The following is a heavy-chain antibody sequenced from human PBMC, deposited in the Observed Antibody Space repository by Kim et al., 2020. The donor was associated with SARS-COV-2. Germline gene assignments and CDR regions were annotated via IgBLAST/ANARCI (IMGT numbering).Heavy chain of an antibody. Sequence: SETLSLTCTVSGGSISSGGYYWSRNRQHPGKDLEWIGYIYYSGSTYYNPSLKSRVTISVDTSKNQFSLKLISGTNADTAVYYCARDRGNSSSWTGFFDFWGHGTLVTVSS. J-gene: IGHJ4*01. CDR1: GGSISSGGYY. V-gene: IGHV4-31*03. D-gene: IGHD6-13*01. CDR2: IYYSGST. CDR3: ARDRGNSSSWTGFFDF.